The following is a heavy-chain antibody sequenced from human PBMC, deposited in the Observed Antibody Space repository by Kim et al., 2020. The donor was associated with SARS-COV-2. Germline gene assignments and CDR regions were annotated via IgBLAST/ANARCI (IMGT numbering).Heavy chain of an antibody. CDR2: IYYSGST. Sequence: SETLSLTCTVSGGSISSYYWSWIRQPPGKGLEWIGYIYYSGSTNYNPSLKSRVTISVDTSKNQFSLKLSSVTAADTAVYYCARRALGTYYYDSSGYANAFDIWGQVTMVTVSS. D-gene: IGHD3-22*01. CDR1: GGSISSYY. CDR3: ARRALGTYYYDSSGYANAFDI. J-gene: IGHJ3*02. V-gene: IGHV4-59*08.